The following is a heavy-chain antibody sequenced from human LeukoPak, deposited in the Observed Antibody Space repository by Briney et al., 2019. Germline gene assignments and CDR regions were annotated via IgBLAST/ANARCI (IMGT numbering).Heavy chain of an antibody. D-gene: IGHD6-19*01. J-gene: IGHJ4*02. CDR1: RGSISNYY. CDR3: AREDNSGYFDY. CDR2: MYHTWDT. V-gene: IGHV4-59*01. Sequence: SETLSLTCTVSRGSISNYYWSWIRKPPGKGLEWIGYMYHTWDTSYNPSFKSRVTISVDTSKNQFSLRLSSVTAADTAMYYCAREDNSGYFDYGGQGTLVTVSS.